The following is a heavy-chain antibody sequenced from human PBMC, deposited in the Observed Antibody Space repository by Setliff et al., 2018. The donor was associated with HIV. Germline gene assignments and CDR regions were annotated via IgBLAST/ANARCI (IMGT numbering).Heavy chain of an antibody. D-gene: IGHD3-3*01. CDR2: IYYSGST. V-gene: IGHV4-59*01. Sequence: SETLSLTCTVSGGSISSYYWSWIRQPPGKGLEWIGYIYYSGSTNYNPSLKSRVTISIDTSKNQFSLKLNSLTAADTAVYYCARGGRRITIFGVAPYYMDVWGKGTTVTVSS. J-gene: IGHJ6*03. CDR1: GGSISSYY. CDR3: ARGGRRITIFGVAPYYMDV.